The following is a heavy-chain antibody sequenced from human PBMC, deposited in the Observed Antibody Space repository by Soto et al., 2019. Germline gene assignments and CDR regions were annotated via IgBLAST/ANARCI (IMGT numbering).Heavy chain of an antibody. D-gene: IGHD3-22*01. CDR3: ARDQRYYYDSNTYYRWEY. V-gene: IGHV1-18*01. Sequence: ASVKVSCKASGYTFTSYGFSWVRQAPGQGLEWMGWISAYNENTNYAPKFQGRVTMTTDTSTNTVYMELRSLRSDDTAVYYCARDQRYYYDSNTYYRWEYWGEGTLVTVSS. J-gene: IGHJ4*02. CDR2: ISAYNENT. CDR1: GYTFTSYG.